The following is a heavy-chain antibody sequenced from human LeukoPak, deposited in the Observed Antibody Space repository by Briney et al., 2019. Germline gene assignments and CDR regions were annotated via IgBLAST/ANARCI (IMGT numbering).Heavy chain of an antibody. CDR2: IHNTGSS. J-gene: IGHJ2*01. CDR3: ARLGKLNLVQGVFWYFDL. D-gene: IGHD3-10*01. V-gene: IGHV4-4*08. CDR1: GGSVTSDS. Sequence: PSLTLSPICTVSGGSVTSDSWNWIRQTPTKGLEWIGYIHNTGSSNYNPALKNRVTMSLDKSKNQLSLKLTAVTAADTALYYCARLGKLNLVQGVFWYFDLWGRGTLVTVST.